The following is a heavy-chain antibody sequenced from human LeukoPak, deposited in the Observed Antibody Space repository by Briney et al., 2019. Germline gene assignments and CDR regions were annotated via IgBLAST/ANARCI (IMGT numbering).Heavy chain of an antibody. CDR1: GGSISSGGYY. CDR3: ARVDDFGSWYAHNAFDI. V-gene: IGHV4-31*03. J-gene: IGHJ3*02. CDR2: IYYSGST. D-gene: IGHD2-2*01. Sequence: PSETLSLTCTVSGGSISSGGYYWSWIRQHPGKGLEWIGYIYYSGSTYYNPSLKSRVTISVDTSKNQFSLKLSSVTAADTAVYYCARVDDFGSWYAHNAFDIWGQGTMVTVSS.